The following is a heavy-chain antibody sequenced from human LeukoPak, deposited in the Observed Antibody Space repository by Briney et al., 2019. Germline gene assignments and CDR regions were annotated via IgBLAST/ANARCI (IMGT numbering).Heavy chain of an antibody. D-gene: IGHD6-19*01. CDR1: GGSIRSTSYY. CDR2: VHYSGST. V-gene: IGHV4-39*01. Sequence: PSETLSLTCTVSGGSIRSTSYYWGWIRQPPGKGLEWLGSVHYSGSTYDNPSLKSRVTISVDTSKNQFSLKLISVTAADTAVYYCARRSTVAGRGRFDPRGQGTLVTVSS. J-gene: IGHJ5*02. CDR3: ARRSTVAGRGRFDP.